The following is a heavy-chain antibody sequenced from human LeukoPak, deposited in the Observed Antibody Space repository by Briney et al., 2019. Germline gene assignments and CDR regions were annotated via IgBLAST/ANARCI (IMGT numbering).Heavy chain of an antibody. V-gene: IGHV1-2*02. Sequence: GPSVTVSCKASGYTFTGYYMHWVRQARGQGLEWMGWINPNSGGTNYAQKFQGRVTMTRDTSISTAYMELSRLRSDDTAVYYCARGSGTMGDAFDIWGQRTMVTVSS. CDR3: ARGSGTMGDAFDI. CDR2: INPNSGGT. J-gene: IGHJ3*02. CDR1: GYTFTGYY. D-gene: IGHD1-1*01.